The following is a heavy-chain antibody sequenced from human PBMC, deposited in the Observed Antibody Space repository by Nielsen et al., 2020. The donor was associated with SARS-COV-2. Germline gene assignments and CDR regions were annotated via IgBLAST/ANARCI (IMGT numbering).Heavy chain of an antibody. V-gene: IGHV3-11*05. CDR3: ARGGLGDWQWLVRY. D-gene: IGHD6-19*01. Sequence: GESLKISCAASGFTFNDYYMSWIRQAPGKGLEWVSYISSSRSYTNYADSVKGRFTISRDNAKNSLYLQMNSLRAEDTAVYYCARGGLGDWQWLVRYWGQGTLVTVSS. J-gene: IGHJ4*02. CDR2: ISSSRSYT. CDR1: GFTFNDYY.